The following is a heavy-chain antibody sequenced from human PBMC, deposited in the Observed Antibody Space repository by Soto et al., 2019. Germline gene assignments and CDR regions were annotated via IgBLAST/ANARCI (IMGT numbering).Heavy chain of an antibody. V-gene: IGHV3-23*01. CDR3: AKGKVAYDNSGLQYFYYFPMNV. D-gene: IGHD3-22*01. Sequence: GGSLRLSCAASEFTFSSYAMNWVRQAPGKGLEWVSVISGGGGTTYYADSVKGRFRISRDNSKNTLYLQMNSLRVEDTAVYYCAKGKVAYDNSGLQYFYYFPMNVWGQGXTVTV. CDR1: EFTFSSYA. CDR2: ISGGGGTT. J-gene: IGHJ6*02.